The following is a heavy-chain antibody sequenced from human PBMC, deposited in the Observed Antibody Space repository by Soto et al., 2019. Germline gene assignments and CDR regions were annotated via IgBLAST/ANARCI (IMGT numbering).Heavy chain of an antibody. CDR3: ARESGDGIVGY. Sequence: GTLSLTCAIYGGSFSGFYWSWIRQPPGKGLEWVGEINDSGTTNYNPSLKSRVTISADTSKTHFSLRLTSVTAADTAVYYCARESGDGIVGYWGQGTLVTVSS. J-gene: IGHJ4*02. CDR2: INDSGTT. CDR1: GGSFSGFY. D-gene: IGHD3-22*01. V-gene: IGHV4-34*01.